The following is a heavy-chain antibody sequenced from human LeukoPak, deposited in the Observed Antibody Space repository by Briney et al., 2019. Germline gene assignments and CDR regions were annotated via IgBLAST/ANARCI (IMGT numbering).Heavy chain of an antibody. CDR3: ARDRRVGATTDAFDI. J-gene: IGHJ3*02. Sequence: SVKVSCKASGGTFSSYAISWVRQAPGQGLEWMGGIIPIFGTANYAQKFQGRVTITADESTSTAYMELSSLRSEDTAVYYCARDRRVGATTDAFDIWGQGTMVTVSS. CDR1: GGTFSSYA. CDR2: IIPIFGTA. V-gene: IGHV1-69*13. D-gene: IGHD1-26*01.